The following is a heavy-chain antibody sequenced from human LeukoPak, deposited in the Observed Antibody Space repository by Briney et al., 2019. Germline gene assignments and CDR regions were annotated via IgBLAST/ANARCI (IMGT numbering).Heavy chain of an antibody. CDR3: ATPQGGNPAY. J-gene: IGHJ4*02. CDR1: GLTFSSHW. Sequence: QSGGSLRLSCAASGLTFSSHWMHWVRQAPGKGLVWVSRITNDGSSTTYADSVKGRFTISRDNAKNMLYLQVNSLRAKDTAVYYFATPQGGNPAYWGQGTLVTVSS. D-gene: IGHD1-14*01. CDR2: ITNDGSST. V-gene: IGHV3-74*01.